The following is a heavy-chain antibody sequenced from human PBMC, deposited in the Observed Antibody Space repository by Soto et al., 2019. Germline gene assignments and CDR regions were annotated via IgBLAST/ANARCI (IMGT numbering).Heavy chain of an antibody. CDR2: ISYDGSNK. CDR1: GFTFSNYG. CDR3: AKDLDVVVVVSATRGLDV. J-gene: IGHJ6*02. D-gene: IGHD2-15*01. Sequence: PGGSLRLSCAASGFTFSNYGMHFFRHSPCKWLEWVAGISYDGSNKYYVDSVKGRFTVSRDNSKNTVSLEMISLRAEDTAVYYCAKDLDVVVVVSATRGLDVWGQGTTVTVSS. V-gene: IGHV3-30*18.